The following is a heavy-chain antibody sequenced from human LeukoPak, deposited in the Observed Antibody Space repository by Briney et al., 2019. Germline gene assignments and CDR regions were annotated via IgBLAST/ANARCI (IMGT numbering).Heavy chain of an antibody. CDR3: ARQAMSDGSSWSMFGDWFDP. CDR1: GGSISSSSYY. V-gene: IGHV4-39*01. CDR2: IYYSGST. D-gene: IGHD3-10*02. Sequence: SETLSLTCTVSGGSISSSSYYWGWIRQPPGKGLEWIGSIYYSGSTYYNPSLKSRVTISVDTSNNQFSLKLSSVTAADTAVYYCARQAMSDGSSWSMFGDWFDPWGQGTLVTVSS. J-gene: IGHJ5*02.